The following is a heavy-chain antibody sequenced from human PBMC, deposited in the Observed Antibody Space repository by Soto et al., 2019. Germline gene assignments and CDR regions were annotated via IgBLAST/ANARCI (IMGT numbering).Heavy chain of an antibody. CDR1: GYSFTTYW. D-gene: IGHD3-10*01. CDR3: ARRAIRGERRGGDWFDP. V-gene: IGHV5-10-1*01. J-gene: IGHJ5*02. Sequence: GESLKISCTASGYSFTTYWISWVRQMPGKGLEWMGRIDPSDSHANYSPSSQGHVIMSVDKSINTAYLQWTGLKTSDTAIYFCARRAIRGERRGGDWFDPWGQGSLVTVSS. CDR2: IDPSDSHA.